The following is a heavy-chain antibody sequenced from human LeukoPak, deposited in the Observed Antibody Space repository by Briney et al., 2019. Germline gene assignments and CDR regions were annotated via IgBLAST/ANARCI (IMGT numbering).Heavy chain of an antibody. Sequence: GGSLRLSCAASGFTFSSYAMGWVRQAPGKGLEWVSAITASGGNTYYADSVKGRFTTSRDNSKNTLYLQVNSLRAEDTAVYYCAKGNGYSYGRYYFDYWGQGTLVTVSS. V-gene: IGHV3-23*01. CDR2: ITASGGNT. J-gene: IGHJ4*02. D-gene: IGHD5-18*01. CDR3: AKGNGYSYGRYYFDY. CDR1: GFTFSSYA.